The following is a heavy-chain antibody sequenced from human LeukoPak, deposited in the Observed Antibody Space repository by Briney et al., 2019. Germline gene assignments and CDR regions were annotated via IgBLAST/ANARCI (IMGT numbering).Heavy chain of an antibody. J-gene: IGHJ4*02. CDR2: ISGSGGST. Sequence: PGGSLRLSCAASGFTFSSYAMSWVRQAPGKGLEWVSAISGSGGSTYYADSVKGRFTISRDNSNNTLYLQMNSLRDEDTAIYYCAKTGNPPTGDYWGQGTLVTVSS. CDR3: AKTGNPPTGDY. D-gene: IGHD1-1*01. CDR1: GFTFSSYA. V-gene: IGHV3-23*01.